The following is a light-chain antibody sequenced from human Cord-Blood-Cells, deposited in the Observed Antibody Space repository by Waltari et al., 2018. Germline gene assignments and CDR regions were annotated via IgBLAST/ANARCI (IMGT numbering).Light chain of an antibody. CDR2: DVS. Sequence: QPPLPQPRSLPGSPGQSVTIHCPGTSRDLGSSNHFSGYQPHPGKAPKLMIYDVSKRPSGVPDRFSGSKSGNTASLTISGLQAEDEADYYCCSYAGSFYVFGTGTKVTVL. J-gene: IGLJ1*01. CDR3: CSYAGSFYV. CDR1: SRDLGSSNH. V-gene: IGLV2-11*01.